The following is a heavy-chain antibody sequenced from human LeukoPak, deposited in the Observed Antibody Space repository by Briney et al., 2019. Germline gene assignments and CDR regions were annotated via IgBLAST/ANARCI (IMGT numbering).Heavy chain of an antibody. D-gene: IGHD1-26*01. CDR2: TRNEANIYTT. V-gene: IGHV3-72*01. CDR1: GFIFSDHY. J-gene: IGHJ3*02. CDR3: ASPVGATTVRAFDI. Sequence: GGSLRLSCAATGFIFSDHYMDWVRQAPGKGLEWVGRTRNEANIYTTKYAASVKGRFTISRDDSKNSLYLQMNSLKTEDTAVYYCASPVGATTVRAFDIWGQGTMVTVSS.